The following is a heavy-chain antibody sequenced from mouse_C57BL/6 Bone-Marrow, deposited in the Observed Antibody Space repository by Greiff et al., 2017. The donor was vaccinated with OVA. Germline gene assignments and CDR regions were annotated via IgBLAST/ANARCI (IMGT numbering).Heavy chain of an antibody. CDR2: IDPSDSYT. J-gene: IGHJ3*01. Sequence: QVQLQQPGAELVRPGTSVKLSCKASGYTFTSYWMHWVKQRPGQGLEWIGVIDPSDSYTNYNQKFKGKATLTVDTSSSTAYMQLSSLTSEDSAVYYCAREGIYYDSPFAYWGQGTLVTVSA. CDR1: GYTFTSYW. D-gene: IGHD2-4*01. CDR3: AREGIYYDSPFAY. V-gene: IGHV1-59*01.